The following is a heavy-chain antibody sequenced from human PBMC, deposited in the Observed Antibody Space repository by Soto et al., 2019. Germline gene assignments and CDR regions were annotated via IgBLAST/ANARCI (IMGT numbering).Heavy chain of an antibody. Sequence: QVQLVQSGAEVKKPGSSVKVSCKASGGTFSSYAISWVRQAPGQGLEWLGNIIPIFGTANYAQKFQGRVTITADESTGTAYMELSSLRSEDTAVYYCARTERNDDFWSGYPNYYYYGMDVWGQGTTVTVSS. D-gene: IGHD3-3*01. CDR1: GGTFSSYA. V-gene: IGHV1-69*18. CDR2: IIPIFGTA. J-gene: IGHJ6*02. CDR3: ARTERNDDFWSGYPNYYYYGMDV.